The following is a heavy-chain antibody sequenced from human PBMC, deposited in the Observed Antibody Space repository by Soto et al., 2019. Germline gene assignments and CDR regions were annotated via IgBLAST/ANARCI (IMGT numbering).Heavy chain of an antibody. CDR2: ISAYNGNT. D-gene: IGHD2-15*01. Sequence: ASVKVSCKASGYTFTSYGISWVRQAPGQGLEWMGWISAYNGNTNYAQKLQGRVTMTTAPSTSTAYMELRSLRSDDTAVYYCARDFAYCSGGSCYLFKANNWFDPWGQGTLVTVSS. V-gene: IGHV1-18*01. J-gene: IGHJ5*02. CDR1: GYTFTSYG. CDR3: ARDFAYCSGGSCYLFKANNWFDP.